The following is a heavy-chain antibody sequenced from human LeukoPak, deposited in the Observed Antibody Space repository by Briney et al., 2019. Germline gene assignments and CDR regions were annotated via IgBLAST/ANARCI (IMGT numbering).Heavy chain of an antibody. V-gene: IGHV4-39*02. CDR2: IYYSGST. J-gene: IGHJ4*02. Sequence: PSETLSLTCTVSGGAISSSSYYWGWIRQPPGKGLEWIGSIYYSGSTYYNPSLKSRVTISVDTSTNQFSLKLSSVTAADTAVYSCARDAHMQQQLVHLNWGQGTLVTVSS. CDR1: GGAISSSSYY. D-gene: IGHD6-13*01. CDR3: ARDAHMQQQLVHLN.